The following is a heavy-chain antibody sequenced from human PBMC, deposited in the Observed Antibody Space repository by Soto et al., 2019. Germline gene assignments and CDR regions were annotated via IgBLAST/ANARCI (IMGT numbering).Heavy chain of an antibody. CDR2: ISAYNGNT. V-gene: IGHV1-18*01. J-gene: IGHJ4*02. CDR3: ARDRWFGELFPFDY. CDR1: GYTFTRYG. Sequence: ASGKVSCKASGYTFTRYGISWVRQAPGQGLEWMGWISAYNGNTNYAQKLQGRVTMTTDTSTSTAYMELRSLRSDDTAVYYCARDRWFGELFPFDYWGQGTLVTVSS. D-gene: IGHD3-10*01.